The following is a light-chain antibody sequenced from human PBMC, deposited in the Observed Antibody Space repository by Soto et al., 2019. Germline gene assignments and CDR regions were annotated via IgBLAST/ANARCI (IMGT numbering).Light chain of an antibody. Sequence: QSVLTQPASVSGSPGQSITFSCTGTSSDVGRYNLVSWYQQHPGKAPKLMIYEVSKRPSGVSNRFSGSKSGNTASLTISGLQAEDEADYYCCSYAGSSTYVFGAGTKATVL. V-gene: IGLV2-23*02. J-gene: IGLJ1*01. CDR2: EVS. CDR3: CSYAGSSTYV. CDR1: SSDVGRYNL.